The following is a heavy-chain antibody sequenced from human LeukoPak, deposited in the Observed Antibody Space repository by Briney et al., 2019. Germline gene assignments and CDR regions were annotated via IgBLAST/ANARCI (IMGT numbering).Heavy chain of an antibody. CDR3: ARVFLGVTMVRGVIGLYFDY. Sequence: ASVKVSCKASGGTFSSYAINWVRQATGQGLEWMGWMNPNSGNTGYAQKFQGRVTITRNTSISTAYMELRSLRSDDTAVYYCARVFLGVTMVRGVIGLYFDYWGQGTLVTVSS. J-gene: IGHJ4*02. CDR1: GGTFSSYA. D-gene: IGHD3-10*01. CDR2: MNPNSGNT. V-gene: IGHV1-8*03.